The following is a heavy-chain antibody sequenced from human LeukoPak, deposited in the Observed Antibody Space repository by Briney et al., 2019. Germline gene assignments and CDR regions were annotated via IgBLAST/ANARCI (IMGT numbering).Heavy chain of an antibody. V-gene: IGHV3-33*01. CDR3: ARDNEDYISSDAFDV. CDR2: IWYDGSNN. D-gene: IGHD3-16*01. J-gene: IGHJ3*01. Sequence: PGGSLRLSCAASGFTFSSYGMHWVRQAPGKGLEWVAVIWYDGSNNYYADSVKGRFTISRDNSKNTLYLQMNSLRAEDTAVYYCARDNEDYISSDAFDVWGQGTMVTVSS. CDR1: GFTFSSYG.